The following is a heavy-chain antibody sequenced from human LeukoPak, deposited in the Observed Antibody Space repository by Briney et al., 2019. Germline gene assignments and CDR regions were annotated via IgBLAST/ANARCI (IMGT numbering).Heavy chain of an antibody. CDR3: AKSGYSYGSDY. CDR2: STGTGYST. V-gene: IGHV3-23*01. D-gene: IGHD5-18*01. CDR1: EFTFSNYA. Sequence: GGSLRLSCAASEFTFSNYAMSWVRQAPGKGLEWVSGSTGTGYSTYYADSVKGRFTISRDNSKNTLYLQMNSLRAEDTAVYYCAKSGYSYGSDYWGQGTLVTVSS. J-gene: IGHJ4*02.